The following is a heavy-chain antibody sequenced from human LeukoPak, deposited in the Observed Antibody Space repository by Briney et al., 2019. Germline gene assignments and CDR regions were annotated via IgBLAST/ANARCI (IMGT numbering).Heavy chain of an antibody. D-gene: IGHD1-26*01. CDR3: ASGTWELDY. Sequence: SETLSLTCTVSGGSINSDGKAWIRQSPGKGLEWVGYIDKHGSAYYNPSLQSRVTISVDTSKKQFSLKLNSVTAADTAVYYCASGTWELDYWGQGALVTVSS. CDR2: IDKHGSA. CDR1: GGSINSDG. V-gene: IGHV4-59*08. J-gene: IGHJ4*02.